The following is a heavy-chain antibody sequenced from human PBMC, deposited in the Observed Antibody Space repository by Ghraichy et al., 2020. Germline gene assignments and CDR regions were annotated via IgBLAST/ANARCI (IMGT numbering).Heavy chain of an antibody. CDR3: AKDNDYGDYVSYYGMDV. CDR1: GFTFDDYT. Sequence: GGSLRLSCAASGFTFDDYTMHWVRQAPGKGLEWVSPISWDGGSTYYADSVKGRFTISRDNSKNSLYLQMNSLRTEDTALYYCAKDNDYGDYVSYYGMDVWAQGTTVTVSS. J-gene: IGHJ6*02. V-gene: IGHV3-43*01. D-gene: IGHD4-17*01. CDR2: ISWDGGST.